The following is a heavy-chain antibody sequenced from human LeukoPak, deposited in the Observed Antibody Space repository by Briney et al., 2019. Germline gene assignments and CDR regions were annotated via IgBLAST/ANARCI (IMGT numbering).Heavy chain of an antibody. CDR1: GFTFSSYS. CDR3: ARAVSTDNDY. V-gene: IGHV3-21*01. D-gene: IGHD1-26*01. CDR2: ISSSSSYI. Sequence: GGSLRLSCAASGFTFSSYSMNWVRQAPGKGPEWVSSISSSSSYIYYADSVKGRFTISRDNAKNSLYLQMNSLRAEDTAVYYCARAVSTDNDYWGQGTLVTVSS. J-gene: IGHJ4*02.